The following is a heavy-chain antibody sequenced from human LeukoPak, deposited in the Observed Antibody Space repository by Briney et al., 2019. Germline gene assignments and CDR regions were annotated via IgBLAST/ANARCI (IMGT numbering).Heavy chain of an antibody. CDR1: GGSISTFY. CDR3: ARLPMVRGVTEYYFDS. V-gene: IGHV4-4*07. CDR2: IYTSGST. Sequence: SETLSLTCTVSGGSISTFYWSWIRQTAGKGLEWIGRIYTSGSTNYNPSLKSRVTMSVDTSKNQFSLKVSSVTAADTAVYYCARLPMVRGVTEYYFDSWGQGTLVTVSS. J-gene: IGHJ4*02. D-gene: IGHD3-10*01.